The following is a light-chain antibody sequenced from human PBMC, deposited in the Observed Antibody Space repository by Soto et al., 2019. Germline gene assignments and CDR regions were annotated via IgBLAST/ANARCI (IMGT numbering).Light chain of an antibody. V-gene: IGLV1-40*01. Sequence: QSVLTQPPSVSGAPGQRVTISCTGSSSNIGAGYDVHWYQQLPGTAPKLLIYGNSSRPSGVPDRFSGSKSGTSASLAITGLQAEDEADYYCQSYDSSLRGRYVFGTGTKVTVL. CDR1: SSNIGAGYD. CDR2: GNS. J-gene: IGLJ1*01. CDR3: QSYDSSLRGRYV.